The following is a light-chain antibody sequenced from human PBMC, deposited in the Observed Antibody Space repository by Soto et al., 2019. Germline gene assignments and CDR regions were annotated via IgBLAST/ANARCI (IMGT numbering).Light chain of an antibody. V-gene: IGKV3-15*01. CDR1: QSVGSN. J-gene: IGKJ1*01. Sequence: EIGMTQSPATLSVSPGERATLSCRASQSVGSNLACYHQKPGQAPSLLIYGASTRATGIPARFSGSGSGTEFTLTISSLQPDDFATYYCQQYNSYSQTFGQGTKVDIK. CDR3: QQYNSYSQT. CDR2: GAS.